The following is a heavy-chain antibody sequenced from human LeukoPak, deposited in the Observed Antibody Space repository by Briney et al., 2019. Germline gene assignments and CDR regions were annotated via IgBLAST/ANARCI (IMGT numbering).Heavy chain of an antibody. CDR1: GGSISGQY. D-gene: IGHD3-10*01. V-gene: IGHV4-59*11. CDR2: IYYTGIS. Sequence: SETLSLTCTVSGGSISGQYWSWTRQPPGKGLEWIAYIYYTGISDYNPSLKSRATISLDTSKGQFSLKLSSVTAADTAIYYCARTLGSYSLGYFDYWGQGTLVTVSS. CDR3: ARTLGSYSLGYFDY. J-gene: IGHJ4*02.